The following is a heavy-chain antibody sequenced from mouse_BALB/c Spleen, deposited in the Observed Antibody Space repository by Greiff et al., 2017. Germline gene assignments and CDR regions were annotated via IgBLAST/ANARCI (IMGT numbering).Heavy chain of an antibody. CDR1: GFTFTDYY. V-gene: IGHV7-3*02. J-gene: IGHJ4*01. D-gene: IGHD3-1*01. Sequence: EVHLVESGGGLVQPGGSLRLSCATSGFTFTDYYMSWVRQPPGKALEWLGFIRNKANGYTTEYSASVKGRFTISRDNSQSILYLQMNTLRAEDSATYYCARDKGYGAMDYWGQGTSVTVSS. CDR3: ARDKGYGAMDY. CDR2: IRNKANGYTT.